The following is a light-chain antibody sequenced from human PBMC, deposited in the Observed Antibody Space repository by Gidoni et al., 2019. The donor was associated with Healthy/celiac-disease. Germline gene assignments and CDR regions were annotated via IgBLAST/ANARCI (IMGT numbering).Light chain of an antibody. CDR3: QSYDSSLSGWV. J-gene: IGLJ3*02. V-gene: IGLV1-40*01. Sequence: QSVLTQPPSVSEATGQRVTISCTGSSSNIGAGYDVNWYQQLPGTAPKLLIYGNSNRPSWVPDRFSGSKSGTSASLAITGLQAEDEADYYCQSYDSSLSGWVFGGGTKLTVL. CDR1: SSNIGAGYD. CDR2: GNS.